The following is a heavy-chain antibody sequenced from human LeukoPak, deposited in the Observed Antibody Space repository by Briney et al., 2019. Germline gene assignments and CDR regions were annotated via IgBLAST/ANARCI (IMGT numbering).Heavy chain of an antibody. CDR3: VRDDYNGNSFDS. J-gene: IGHJ5*01. D-gene: IGHD4-23*01. CDR2: INPKNGDT. CDR1: GYSFTASY. Sequence: ASVRVSCKASGYSFTASYMHWVRQAPGQGLECVGCINPKNGDTSSAQRFQGRVTMTRDTSFSTAYMDLSSLRSDDTAVYYCVRDDYNGNSFDSWGPGTLVTVSS. V-gene: IGHV1-2*02.